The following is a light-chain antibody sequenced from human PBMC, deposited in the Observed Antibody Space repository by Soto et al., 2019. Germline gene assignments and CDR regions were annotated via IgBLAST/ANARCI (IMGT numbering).Light chain of an antibody. V-gene: IGKV1-5*03. J-gene: IGKJ1*01. Sequence: DSQMCLSPSPLCGAVGDRVTITCRASQTISSWLAWYQQKPGKAPKLLIYKASTLKSGVPSRFSGSGSGTEFTLTLSRLQPDDFATYYCQHYNSYSEAFGQGTKVDI. CDR1: QTISSW. CDR3: QHYNSYSEA. CDR2: KAS.